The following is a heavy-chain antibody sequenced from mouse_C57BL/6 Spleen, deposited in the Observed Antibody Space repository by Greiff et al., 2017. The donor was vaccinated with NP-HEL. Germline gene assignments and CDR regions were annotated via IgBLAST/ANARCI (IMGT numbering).Heavy chain of an antibody. V-gene: IGHV5-4*03. CDR3: ARAGTGTEYAMDY. CDR2: ISDGGSYT. D-gene: IGHD4-1*01. CDR1: GFTFSSYA. Sequence: EVKLMESGGGLVKPGGSLKLSCAASGFTFSSYAMSWVRQTPEKRLEWVATISDGGSYTYYPDTVKGRFTISRDNAKNNLYLQMSHRKSEDTAMYYCARAGTGTEYAMDYWGQGTSVTVSS. J-gene: IGHJ4*01.